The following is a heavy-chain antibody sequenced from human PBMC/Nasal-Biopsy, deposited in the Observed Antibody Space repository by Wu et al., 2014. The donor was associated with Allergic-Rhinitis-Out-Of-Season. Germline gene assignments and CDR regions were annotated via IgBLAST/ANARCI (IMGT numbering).Heavy chain of an antibody. D-gene: IGHD6-19*01. Sequence: LRLSCAASGFTFSSYAMTWVRQAPGKGLEWVSTISGTGENRWTADSVKGRFTISRDNSKSTLYLQMDSLRGDDTAVYSCAKGEQWLVPRLFDSWGQGTLVTVSS. CDR2: ISGTGENR. V-gene: IGHV3-23*01. CDR3: AKGEQWLVPRLFDS. CDR1: GFTFSSYA. J-gene: IGHJ4*02.